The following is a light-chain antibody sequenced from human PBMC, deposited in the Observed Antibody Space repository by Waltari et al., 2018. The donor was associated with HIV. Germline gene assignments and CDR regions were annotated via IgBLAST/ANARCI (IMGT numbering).Light chain of an antibody. CDR3: QQFNVWPQT. CDR1: QRIDSD. Sequence: MVMTQSPASLSVSLGESVTLSCRASQRIDSDLAWYQYKPGQAPRLRIFGASTRAPGVSGRFSGSGSGTDFTLTINNLESEDCAVYYCQQFNVWPQTFGQGTRLEV. CDR2: GAS. V-gene: IGKV3-15*01. J-gene: IGKJ2*01.